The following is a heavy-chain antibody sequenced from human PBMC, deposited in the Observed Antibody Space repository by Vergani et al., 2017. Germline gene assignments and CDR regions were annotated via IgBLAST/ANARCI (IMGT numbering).Heavy chain of an antibody. Sequence: EVQLLESGGGLVQPGGSLRLFCAASGLTFSSYALSWVRQAPGKGLEWVSAIIFSGGSTYYADSVQGRLTISRDNSKNTLYQQMNSLRADDTAVYYCAKGASFYCTNGVCYYDYWGQGTLVTVSS. V-gene: IGHV3-23*01. D-gene: IGHD2-8*01. CDR2: IIFSGGST. CDR1: GLTFSSYA. J-gene: IGHJ4*02. CDR3: AKGASFYCTNGVCYYDY.